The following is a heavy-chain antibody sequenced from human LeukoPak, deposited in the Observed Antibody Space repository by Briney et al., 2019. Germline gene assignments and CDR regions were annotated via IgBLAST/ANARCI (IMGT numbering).Heavy chain of an antibody. V-gene: IGHV1-2*02. D-gene: IGHD5-12*01. CDR2: INPNSGGT. CDR1: GYTFTGYY. CDR3: ARVGLRLRKAFDI. Sequence: ASVKVSCKASGYTFTGYYMHWVRQAPGQGLEWMGWINPNSGGTNYAQKFQGRVTMTRDTSISTAYMELSRLRSDDTAVYYCARVGLRLRKAFDIWGQGTMVTVSS. J-gene: IGHJ3*02.